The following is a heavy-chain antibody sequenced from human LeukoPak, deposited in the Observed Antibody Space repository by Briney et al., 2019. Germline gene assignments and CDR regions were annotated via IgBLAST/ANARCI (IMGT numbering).Heavy chain of an antibody. V-gene: IGHV4-34*01. Sequence: PSETLSLTCAVYGGSFSGYYWSWIRQPPGKGLEWIGEINHSGSTNYNPSLKSRVTISVDTSKNQFSLKPSSVTAADTAVYYCARVLLWFRKSFDPWGQGTLVTVSS. CDR2: INHSGST. D-gene: IGHD3-10*01. J-gene: IGHJ5*02. CDR3: ARVLLWFRKSFDP. CDR1: GGSFSGYY.